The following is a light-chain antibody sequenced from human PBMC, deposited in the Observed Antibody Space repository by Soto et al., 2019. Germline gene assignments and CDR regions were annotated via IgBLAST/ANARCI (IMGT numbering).Light chain of an antibody. J-gene: IGKJ2*01. V-gene: IGKV4-1*01. CDR2: LAS. Sequence: DIVMTQSPDSLAVSLGERPTINCKSSQSVLYSSNNQNYLAWYQQRPGQPPKLLIYLASTRESGVPDRFSGSGSGTDFTRTITSLQTEEVAVDDGQQYESTPPTFGQGTKVEIK. CDR1: QSVLYSSNNQNY. CDR3: QQYESTPPT.